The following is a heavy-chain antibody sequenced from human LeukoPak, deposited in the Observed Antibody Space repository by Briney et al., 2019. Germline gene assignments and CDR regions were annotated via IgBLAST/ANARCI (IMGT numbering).Heavy chain of an antibody. CDR1: GGSISSYY. D-gene: IGHD4-17*01. V-gene: IGHV4-59*08. J-gene: IGHJ4*02. Sequence: KPSETLSLTCTVSGGSISSYYWSWLRQPPGKGLEWIGYIYYSGSANYNPSLKSRATISVDTSKKQFSLKVSSVTAADTAVYYCARLSVTTTFFDYWGQGTLVTVTS. CDR2: IYYSGSA. CDR3: ARLSVTTTFFDY.